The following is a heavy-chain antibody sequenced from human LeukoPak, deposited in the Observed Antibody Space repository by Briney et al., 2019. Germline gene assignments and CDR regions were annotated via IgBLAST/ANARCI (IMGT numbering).Heavy chain of an antibody. Sequence: ASVKVSCKASGYTFTSYGISWVRQAPGQGLEWMGIINPSGGSTSYAQKFQGRVTMTRDMSTSTVYMELSSLRSEDTAVYYCARIRSTKYSGSYSYFDYWGQGTLVTVSS. V-gene: IGHV1-46*01. CDR2: INPSGGST. CDR3: ARIRSTKYSGSYSYFDY. J-gene: IGHJ4*02. CDR1: GYTFTSYG. D-gene: IGHD1-26*01.